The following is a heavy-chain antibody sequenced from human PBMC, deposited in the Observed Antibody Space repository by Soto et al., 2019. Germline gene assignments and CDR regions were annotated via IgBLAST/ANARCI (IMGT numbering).Heavy chain of an antibody. CDR2: ISYDGSNK. CDR1: GFTFSSYG. Sequence: GGSLRLSCAASGFTFSSYGMHWVRQAPGKGLEWVAVISYDGSNKYYADSVKGRFTISRDNSKNTLYLQMNSLRAEDTAVYYCAKDHPPTGVVVPAANPYYFDYWGQGTLVTVSS. CDR3: AKDHPPTGVVVPAANPYYFDY. V-gene: IGHV3-30*18. J-gene: IGHJ4*02. D-gene: IGHD2-2*01.